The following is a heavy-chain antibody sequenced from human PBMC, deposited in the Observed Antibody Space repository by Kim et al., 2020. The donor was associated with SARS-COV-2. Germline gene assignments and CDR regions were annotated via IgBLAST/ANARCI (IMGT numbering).Heavy chain of an antibody. CDR3: ARARYSLYYGIDV. V-gene: IGHV5-10-1*01. D-gene: IGHD5-12*01. Sequence: GESLKISCKGSGYNFDSYRITWVRQIPGKGLEWMGRIDPSDSYTKYSPSFQGHVSISVDKSISTAYLQWSSLKASDTAIYYCARARYSLYYGIDVWGQGTTVTVSS. CDR1: GYNFDSYR. J-gene: IGHJ6*02. CDR2: IDPSDSYT.